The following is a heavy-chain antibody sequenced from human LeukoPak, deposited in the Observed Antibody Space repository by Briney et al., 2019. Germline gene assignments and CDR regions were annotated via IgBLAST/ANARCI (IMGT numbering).Heavy chain of an antibody. V-gene: IGHV4-34*01. J-gene: IGHJ6*03. CDR2: INHSGST. Sequence: SETLSLTCAVYGGSFSGYYWSWIRQPPGKGLEWIGEINHSGSTNYNPSLKSRVTISVDTSKNQFSLKRSSVTAADTAVYYCARDWQADYYYYMDVWGKGTTVTVSS. D-gene: IGHD1-1*01. CDR3: ARDWQADYYYYMDV. CDR1: GGSFSGYY.